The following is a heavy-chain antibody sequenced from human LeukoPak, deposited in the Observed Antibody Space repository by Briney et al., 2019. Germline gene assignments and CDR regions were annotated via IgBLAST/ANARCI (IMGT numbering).Heavy chain of an antibody. CDR1: GFTFSSYS. V-gene: IGHV3-30*05. D-gene: IGHD2-2*01. CDR3: ARDLHCSSTSCYSALFDY. CDR2: ISYDGSNK. Sequence: GGSLRLSCAASGFTFSSYSMNWVRQAPGKGLEWVAVISYDGSNKYYADSVKGRFTISRDNSKNTLYLQMNSLRAEDTAVYYCARDLHCSSTSCYSALFDYWGQGTLVTVSS. J-gene: IGHJ4*02.